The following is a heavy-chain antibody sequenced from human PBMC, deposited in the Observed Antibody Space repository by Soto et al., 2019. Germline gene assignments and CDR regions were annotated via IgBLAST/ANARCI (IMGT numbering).Heavy chain of an antibody. Sequence: QVQLQESGPGLVKPSETLSLTCTVSGGSISSYYWSWIRQPPGKGLEWIGYIYYSGSTNYNPSLTSRVTISVDTSKNQFSRKLSSVTAADTAVYYCASGRGYSYGSFDYWGQGTLVTVSS. J-gene: IGHJ4*02. CDR1: GGSISSYY. CDR3: ASGRGYSYGSFDY. D-gene: IGHD5-18*01. V-gene: IGHV4-59*01. CDR2: IYYSGST.